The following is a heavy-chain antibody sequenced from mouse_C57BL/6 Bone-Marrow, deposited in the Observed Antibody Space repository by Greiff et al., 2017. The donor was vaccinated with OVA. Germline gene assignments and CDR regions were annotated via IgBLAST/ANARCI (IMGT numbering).Heavy chain of an antibody. Sequence: EVHLVESGGGLVKPGGSLKLSCAASGFTFSDYGMHWVRQAPEKGLEWVAYISSGSSTIYYADTVKGRFTISRDNAKNTLFLQMTSLRSEDTAMYYCARAYDAWFAYWGQGTLVTVSA. CDR2: ISSGSSTI. V-gene: IGHV5-17*01. J-gene: IGHJ3*01. D-gene: IGHD2-14*01. CDR3: ARAYDAWFAY. CDR1: GFTFSDYG.